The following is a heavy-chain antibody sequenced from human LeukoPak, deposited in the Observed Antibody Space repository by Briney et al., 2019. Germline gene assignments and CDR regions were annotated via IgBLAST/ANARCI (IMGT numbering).Heavy chain of an antibody. CDR3: ASRYCSSTSCPSAWFDP. D-gene: IGHD2-2*01. CDR1: GGSFSGYY. Sequence: PSETLSLTCAVYGGSFSGYYWSWIRQPPGKGLEWIGEINHSGSTNYNPSLKSRVTISVDTSKNQFSLKLSSVTAADTAVYCCASRYCSSTSCPSAWFDPWGQGTLVTVSS. J-gene: IGHJ5*02. CDR2: INHSGST. V-gene: IGHV4-34*01.